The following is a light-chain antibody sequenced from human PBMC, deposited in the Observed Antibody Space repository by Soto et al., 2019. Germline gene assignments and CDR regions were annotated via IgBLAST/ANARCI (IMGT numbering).Light chain of an antibody. CDR2: DAS. CDR3: QKYNSAPFT. CDR1: QGINNN. Sequence: DIEMTQSPSSLSASVGDRATITCRASQGINNNLAWYQQKQGKVPKLLIYDASTLQSGLPSRFSGSGSGTEFTLTISSLQPEDVAVYYCQKYNSAPFTFGAGTKVDVK. J-gene: IGKJ3*01. V-gene: IGKV1-27*01.